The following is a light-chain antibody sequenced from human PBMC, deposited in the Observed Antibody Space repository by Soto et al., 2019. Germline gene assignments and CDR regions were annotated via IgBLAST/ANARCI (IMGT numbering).Light chain of an antibody. J-gene: IGKJ4*01. CDR1: QSVLYSSDNRNY. CDR3: QQHYSTPLT. V-gene: IGKV4-1*01. CDR2: WAS. Sequence: DIVMTQSPDSLAVSLGERATINCKSSQSVLYSSDNRNYLAWYHQKPGQPPKLLLYWASTRESGVPDRFSGNGSGTDVTLTISSLQAEDVAVYYCQQHYSTPLTFGGGTKVEI.